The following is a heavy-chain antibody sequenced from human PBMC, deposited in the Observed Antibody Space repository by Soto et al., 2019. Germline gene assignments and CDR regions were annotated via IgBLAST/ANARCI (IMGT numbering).Heavy chain of an antibody. D-gene: IGHD2-8*02. J-gene: IGHJ5*02. V-gene: IGHV1-24*01. CDR2: FDPKDGKV. CDR1: GYSLTELS. Sequence: ASVKVSCKVSGYSLTELSIHWVRQAPGKGLEWMGGFDPKDGKVVYAQTLAARVTMTEDTATDTVYMELESLTSEDTAVYHCATVRGVGRYWFDTWGPGILVTSPQ. CDR3: ATVRGVGRYWFDT.